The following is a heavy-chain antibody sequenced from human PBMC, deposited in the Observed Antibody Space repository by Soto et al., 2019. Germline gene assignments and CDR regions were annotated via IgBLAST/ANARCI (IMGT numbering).Heavy chain of an antibody. CDR3: ARDRILIVVVPAAPAGYYYYGMDV. CDR2: IIPIFGTA. D-gene: IGHD2-2*01. Sequence: SVKVSCKASGRTFSSYAISSVRQAPGQGLEWMGGIIPIFGTANYAQKFQGRVTITADESTSTAYMELSSLRSEDTAVYYCARDRILIVVVPAAPAGYYYYGMDVWGQGTTVTV. J-gene: IGHJ6*02. V-gene: IGHV1-69*13. CDR1: GRTFSSYA.